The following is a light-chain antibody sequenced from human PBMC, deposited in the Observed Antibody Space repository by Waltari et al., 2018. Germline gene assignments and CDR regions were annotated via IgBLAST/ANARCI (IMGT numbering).Light chain of an antibody. CDR1: SSDVGPSNY. CDR2: DVS. Sequence: QSALTQPASVSGSPGQSITISCTGTSSDVGPSNYVSWYQQYPGKAPKLIIYDVSYRPSGVSSRFSRSKSGNTASLTISGLQAEDEADYYCNSYTTISTWVFGGGTKLTVL. CDR3: NSYTTISTWV. J-gene: IGLJ3*02. V-gene: IGLV2-14*03.